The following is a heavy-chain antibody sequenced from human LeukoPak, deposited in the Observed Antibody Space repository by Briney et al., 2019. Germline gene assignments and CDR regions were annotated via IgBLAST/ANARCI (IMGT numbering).Heavy chain of an antibody. J-gene: IGHJ6*02. V-gene: IGHV4-59*01. D-gene: IGHD2-2*01. CDR1: GDSISNSY. CDR2: ISYSGST. Sequence: SETLSLTCTVSGDSISNSYWSWIRQPPGKGLEWIGYISYSGSTNYNPSLTSRVTISVDTSKSQFSLKLSSVTTADTALYYCARGGCSSISCYYYYGMDVWGQGTTVTVSS. CDR3: ARGGCSSISCYYYYGMDV.